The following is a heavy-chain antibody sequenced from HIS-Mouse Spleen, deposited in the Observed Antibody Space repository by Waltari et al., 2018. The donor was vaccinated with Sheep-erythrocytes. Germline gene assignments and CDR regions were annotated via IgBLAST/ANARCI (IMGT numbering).Heavy chain of an antibody. CDR1: GFTVSSNY. CDR2: IYSGGST. CDR3: ARGHPDYGDYDAFDI. J-gene: IGHJ3*02. V-gene: IGHV3-53*01. Sequence: EVQLVESGGGLIQPGGSLRLSCADSGFTVSSNYMSWVRQAPGKGLEWVSVIYSGGSTYYADSVKGRFTISRDNSKNTLYLQMNSLRAEDTAVYYCARGHPDYGDYDAFDIWGQGTMVTVSS. D-gene: IGHD4-17*01.